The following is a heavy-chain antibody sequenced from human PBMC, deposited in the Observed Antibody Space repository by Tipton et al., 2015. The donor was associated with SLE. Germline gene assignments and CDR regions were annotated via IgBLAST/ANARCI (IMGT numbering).Heavy chain of an antibody. CDR3: ARGGTGDGRNPFDP. V-gene: IGHV4-39*07. D-gene: IGHD4-23*01. Sequence: TLSLTCFVSGDSITSDIYYWGWISQPPGKGLEWIGSVYDSGTTHYNPSLKSRVTISVDTSKNQFSLNLRSVTAADTAVYYCARGGTGDGRNPFDPWGQGTLATVSS. CDR2: VYDSGTT. CDR1: GDSITSDIYY. J-gene: IGHJ5*02.